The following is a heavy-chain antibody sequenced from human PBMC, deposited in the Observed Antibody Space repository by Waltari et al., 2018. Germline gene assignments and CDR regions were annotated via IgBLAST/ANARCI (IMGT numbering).Heavy chain of an antibody. CDR1: GHTPTRFG. D-gene: IGHD6-13*01. CDR2: ISPYDGNT. V-gene: IGHV1-18*01. Sequence: QIQLVQSGPELKEPGASVKVSCQASGHTPTRFGYGWVRQAPGQGPEWGGWISPYDGNTLYARKVQGRVTMTTDTSTNTAYMELRNLGSDDTAVYYCGLQPNSWVYTWFDPWGQGTLVSVSS. J-gene: IGHJ5*02. CDR3: GLQPNSWVYTWFDP.